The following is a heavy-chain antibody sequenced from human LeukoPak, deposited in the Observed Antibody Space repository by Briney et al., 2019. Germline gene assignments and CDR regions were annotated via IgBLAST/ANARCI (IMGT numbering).Heavy chain of an antibody. CDR2: IYYSGST. V-gene: IGHV4-39*07. CDR3: ARDRRGTMIAD. D-gene: IGHD3-22*01. CDR1: GGSISSSSYY. Sequence: PSETLSLTCTVSGGSISSSSYYWGWIRQPPGKGLEWIGSIYYSGSTYFNPSLKSRVTISVDTSKNQFSLKLSSVTAADTAVYYCARDRRGTMIADWGQGTLVTVSS. J-gene: IGHJ4*02.